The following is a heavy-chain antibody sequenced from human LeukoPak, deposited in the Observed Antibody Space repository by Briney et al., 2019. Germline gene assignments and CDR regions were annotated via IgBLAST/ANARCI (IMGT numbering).Heavy chain of an antibody. V-gene: IGHV1-2*02. CDR3: ARAGDSGNLA. J-gene: IGHJ5*02. CDR2: INPNSGGT. Sequence: GASVKVSCKASGYTFTGYYMHRVRQAPGQGLEWMGWINPNSGGTNYAQDFHGRVTMTRDTSISTAYMGLSRLRSDDTAVYYCARAGDSGNLAWGQGTLVTVSS. CDR1: GYTFTGYY. D-gene: IGHD1-26*01.